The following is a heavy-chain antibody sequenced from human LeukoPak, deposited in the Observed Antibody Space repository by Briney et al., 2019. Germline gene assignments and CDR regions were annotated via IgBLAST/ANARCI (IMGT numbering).Heavy chain of an antibody. J-gene: IGHJ5*02. CDR1: GGSISSYY. V-gene: IGHV4-59*01. Sequence: PSETLSLTCTVSGGSISSYYWSWIRQPPGKGLEWIGYIYYSGSTNYNPSLKRRVTISVDTSKNQFSLKLSSVTAADTAVYYCARERGSVAGTGNWFDPWGQGTLVTVSS. CDR3: ARERGSVAGTGNWFDP. D-gene: IGHD6-19*01. CDR2: IYYSGST.